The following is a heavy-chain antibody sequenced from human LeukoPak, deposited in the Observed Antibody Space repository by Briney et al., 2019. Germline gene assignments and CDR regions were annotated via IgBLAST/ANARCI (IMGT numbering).Heavy chain of an antibody. D-gene: IGHD1-26*01. CDR3: ARSGTSYYSPNFDY. CDR1: GGSISSYY. Sequence: PSEALSLTCTVSGGSISSYYWSWIRQPAGKGLEGIGRIYISGSTNYSPSLKSRVTMSVNTSKSQFSLTLSSVSAAATAVYYCARSGTSYYSPNFDYWGQGTLVTVSS. CDR2: IYISGST. V-gene: IGHV4-4*07. J-gene: IGHJ4*02.